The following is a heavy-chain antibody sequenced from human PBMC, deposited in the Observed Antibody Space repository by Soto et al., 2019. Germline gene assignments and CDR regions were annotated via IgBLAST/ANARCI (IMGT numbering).Heavy chain of an antibody. D-gene: IGHD3-22*01. CDR1: GFTFISSA. Sequence: SLKVSCKASGFTFISSAIQWVRQARGQRLEWMGWIVVGSGHINYAQKFQERLSITRDMSTSTAYMELSSLTLEDTAVYYCGAVQRGVTTFCLWGPGTLVTVCS. V-gene: IGHV1-58*02. CDR3: GAVQRGVTTFCL. J-gene: IGHJ4*02. CDR2: IVVGSGHI.